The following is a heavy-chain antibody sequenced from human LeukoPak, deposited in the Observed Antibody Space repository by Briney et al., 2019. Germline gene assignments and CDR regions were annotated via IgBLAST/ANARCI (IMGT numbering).Heavy chain of an antibody. CDR3: ARKAYHYDSSGYYPIFPRGHYFDY. CDR2: INHSGST. D-gene: IGHD3-22*01. CDR1: GGSFSGYY. J-gene: IGHJ4*02. V-gene: IGHV4-34*01. Sequence: TSETLSLTCAVYGGSFSGYYWSWIRQPPGKGLEWIGEINHSGSTNYNPSLKSRVTISVDTSKNQFSLKLSSVTAADTAVYYCARKAYHYDSSGYYPIFPRGHYFDYWGQGTLVTVSS.